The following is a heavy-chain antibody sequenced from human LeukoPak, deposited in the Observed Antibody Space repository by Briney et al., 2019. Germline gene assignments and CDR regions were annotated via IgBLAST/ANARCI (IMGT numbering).Heavy chain of an antibody. D-gene: IGHD6-19*01. Sequence: GGSLRLSCAASGFTFNYYSMSWVRQAPGMGLEWVSYISDSTSTIYYADSVKGRFTISRDNTDNVVYLQMNGLRAEDTAVYYCARVAVAGPTGWFDPWGQGTLVTVSS. V-gene: IGHV3-48*01. CDR3: ARVAVAGPTGWFDP. CDR2: ISDSTSTI. J-gene: IGHJ5*02. CDR1: GFTFNYYS.